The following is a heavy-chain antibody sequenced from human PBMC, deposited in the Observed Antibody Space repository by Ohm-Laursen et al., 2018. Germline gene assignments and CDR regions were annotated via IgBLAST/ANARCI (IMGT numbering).Heavy chain of an antibody. CDR2: MNPNSGNT. Sequence: ATVKIFCKASGYTFTSYDINWARQATGQGLEWIGWMNPNSGNTGHTQKFQGRVTMTRNTSISTAYMELTSLRSEDTAVYYCARGPQLRFLEWLPTLGRSYYYYYGMDVWGQGTTVTVSS. J-gene: IGHJ6*02. D-gene: IGHD3-3*01. CDR1: GYTFTSYD. CDR3: ARGPQLRFLEWLPTLGRSYYYYYGMDV. V-gene: IGHV1-8*01.